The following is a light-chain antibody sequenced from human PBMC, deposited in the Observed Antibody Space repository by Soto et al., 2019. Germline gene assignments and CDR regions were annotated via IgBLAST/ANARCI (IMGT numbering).Light chain of an antibody. J-gene: IGLJ2*01. CDR1: SSDFGAYDY. CDR2: DVS. CDR3: NSYTTYSSAVL. Sequence: QSALTQPASVSGSPGQSITISCTGSSSDFGAYDYVSWYQQHPGKAPKLIIYDVSFRPSGVSNRFSGSKSDNTASLTTSGLQAEDEADYYCNSYTTYSSAVLFGGGTKVTVL. V-gene: IGLV2-14*01.